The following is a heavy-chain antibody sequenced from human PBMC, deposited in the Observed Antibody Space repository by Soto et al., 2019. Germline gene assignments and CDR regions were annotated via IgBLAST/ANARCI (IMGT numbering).Heavy chain of an antibody. V-gene: IGHV5-51*01. CDR1: GYDFSMYW. CDR2: IYPGDSDT. CDR3: ARYMKAVPGRSKYFYSGMDV. Sequence: GESLKISCKASGYDFSMYWIGWVRQMPGKGLEWMGIIYPGDSDTQYSPSFQGQVTISVDKSITTAFLQWSRLKASDTAKFYCARYMKAVPGRSKYFYSGMDVWGQGTTVTVSS. J-gene: IGHJ6*02. D-gene: IGHD1-1*01.